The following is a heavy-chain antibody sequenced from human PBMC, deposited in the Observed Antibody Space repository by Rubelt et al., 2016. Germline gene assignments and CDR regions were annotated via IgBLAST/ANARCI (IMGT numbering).Heavy chain of an antibody. D-gene: IGHD3-22*01. CDR3: ARDLVLRYYDSSGYAY. CDR2: I. Sequence: IYYADSVKGRFTISRGNAKNSLYLQMNSLRAEDTAVYYCARDLVLRYYDSSGYAYWGQGTLVTVSS. J-gene: IGHJ4*02. V-gene: IGHV3-21*01.